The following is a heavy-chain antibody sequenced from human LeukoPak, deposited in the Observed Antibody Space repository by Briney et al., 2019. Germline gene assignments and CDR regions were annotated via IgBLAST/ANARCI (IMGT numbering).Heavy chain of an antibody. D-gene: IGHD2-15*01. CDR2: IYYSGST. CDR1: GGSISSYY. CDR3: ARSSLYCSGGSCYYYYGMDV. Sequence: PSETLSLTCTVSGGSISSYYWSWIRQPPGKGLEWIGYIYYSGSTNYNPSLKSRVTISVDTSKNQFSLKLSSVTAADTAVYYCARSSLYCSGGSCYYYYGMDVWGQGTTVTVSS. V-gene: IGHV4-59*01. J-gene: IGHJ6*02.